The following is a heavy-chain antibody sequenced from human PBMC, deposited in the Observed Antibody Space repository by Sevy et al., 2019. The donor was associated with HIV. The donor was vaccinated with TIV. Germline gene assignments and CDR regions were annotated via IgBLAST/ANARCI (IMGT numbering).Heavy chain of an antibody. CDR1: GYAFIRNN. CDR2: INPKVGST. D-gene: IGHD1-1*01. CDR3: ARDYAQHWSFDY. Sequence: APVKVSCKTSGYAFIRNNMHWVRQAPGQGLEWMGIINPKVGSTSYTQKFQGRLTLTRDAFTSTVYMELTSLRSDDTAVYYCARDYAQHWSFDYWGQGTLVTVSS. V-gene: IGHV1-46*01. J-gene: IGHJ4*02.